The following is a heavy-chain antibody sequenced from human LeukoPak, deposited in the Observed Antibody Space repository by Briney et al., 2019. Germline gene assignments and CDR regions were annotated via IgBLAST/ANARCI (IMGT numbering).Heavy chain of an antibody. Sequence: SETLSLTCAVYGGSFSGYYWSWIRQPPGKGLEWIGEINHSGSTNYNPSLKSRVTISVDTSKNQFSLKLSSVTAADTAVYYCARGWSIAATYYFDYWGQGTLVTVSS. CDR1: GGSFSGYY. V-gene: IGHV4-34*01. CDR3: ARGWSIAATYYFDY. CDR2: INHSGST. J-gene: IGHJ4*02. D-gene: IGHD6-6*01.